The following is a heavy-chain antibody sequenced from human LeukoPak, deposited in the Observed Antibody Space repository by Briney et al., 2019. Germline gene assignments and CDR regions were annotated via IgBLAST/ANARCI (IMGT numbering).Heavy chain of an antibody. V-gene: IGHV4-34*01. CDR1: GGSFSGYY. CDR3: ARVGLRFLEWSLSDYYYYMDV. CDR2: INHSGST. J-gene: IGHJ6*03. Sequence: SETLSLTCAVYGGSFSGYYWSWIRQPPGKGLEWIGKINHSGSTNYNPSLKSRVTISVDTSKNQFSLKLSSVTAADTAVYYCARVGLRFLEWSLSDYYYYMDVWGKGTTVTVSS. D-gene: IGHD3-3*01.